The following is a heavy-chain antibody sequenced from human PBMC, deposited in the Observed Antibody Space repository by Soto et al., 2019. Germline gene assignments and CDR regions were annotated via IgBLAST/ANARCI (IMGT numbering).Heavy chain of an antibody. D-gene: IGHD3-22*01. Sequence: ASVKVSCKSSGYTFTGYYMHWVRQARGQGLEWMGWINPNSGGTHYAQKFQGRVTMTRDTSISTAYMELSRLRSDDTAVYYCARDYDSGASGTRFDSWGQVTLVPVSS. CDR3: ARDYDSGASGTRFDS. J-gene: IGHJ4*02. CDR2: INPNSGGT. V-gene: IGHV1-2*02. CDR1: GYTFTGYY.